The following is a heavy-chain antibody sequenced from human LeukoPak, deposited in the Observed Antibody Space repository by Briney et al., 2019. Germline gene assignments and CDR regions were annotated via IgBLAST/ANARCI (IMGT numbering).Heavy chain of an antibody. V-gene: IGHV4-59*02. D-gene: IGHD6-13*01. J-gene: IGHJ4*02. CDR2: IYYSGSN. CDR3: ARVYSSSWYTALKQYYFDY. Sequence: SETLSLTCTVSGVSVSSYYWSWIRQPPGKGPEWIGYIYYSGSNNYNPSLKSRVTISVDTSKNQFSLKLSSVTAADTAVYYCARVYSSSWYTALKQYYFDYWGQGTLVTVSS. CDR1: GVSVSSYY.